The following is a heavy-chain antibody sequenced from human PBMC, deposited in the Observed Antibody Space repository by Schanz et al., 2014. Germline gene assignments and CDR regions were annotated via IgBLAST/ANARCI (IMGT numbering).Heavy chain of an antibody. J-gene: IGHJ4*02. Sequence: QVQLVQSGGEVKTPGASVKVSCKASGYTFTRSGISWVRQAPGQGLEWMGWIGGSDGNTNFAQKFQVSVPMTTDTATRTVYMALRTPTSDDAAVYYCARDRDQWDGNYLDYWGQGTLVTVSS. V-gene: IGHV1-18*01. D-gene: IGHD1-26*01. CDR1: GYTFTRSG. CDR2: IGGSDGNT. CDR3: ARDRDQWDGNYLDY.